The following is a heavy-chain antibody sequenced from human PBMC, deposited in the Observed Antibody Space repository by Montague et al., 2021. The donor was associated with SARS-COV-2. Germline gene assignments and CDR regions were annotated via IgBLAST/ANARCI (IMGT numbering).Heavy chain of an antibody. CDR2: ITSSSSYI. V-gene: IGHV3-21*01. J-gene: IGHJ3*02. CDR3: VRRGISSSWYRGAFDI. CDR1: GFTFSSRS. D-gene: IGHD6-13*01. Sequence: SLRLSCAASGFTFSSRSMMWVRQAPGKGLEWVSSITSSSSYIYYADSVKGRFTISRDNANNSLYLQMNSLRAEDTAVYFCVRRGISSSWYRGAFDIWGQGTMVTVSS.